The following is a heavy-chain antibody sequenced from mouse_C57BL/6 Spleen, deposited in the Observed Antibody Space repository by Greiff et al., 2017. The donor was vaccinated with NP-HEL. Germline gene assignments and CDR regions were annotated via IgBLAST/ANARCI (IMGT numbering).Heavy chain of an antibody. D-gene: IGHD1-1*01. Sequence: QVQLQQPGAELVMPGASVKLSCKASGYTFTSYWMHWVKQRPGQGLEWIGEIDPSDSYTNYNQKFKGKSTLTVDKSSSTAYMQLSSLTSEDSAVYYCARFRGGSNPYFDYWGQGTTLTVSS. V-gene: IGHV1-69*01. CDR1: GYTFTSYW. CDR3: ARFRGGSNPYFDY. J-gene: IGHJ2*01. CDR2: IDPSDSYT.